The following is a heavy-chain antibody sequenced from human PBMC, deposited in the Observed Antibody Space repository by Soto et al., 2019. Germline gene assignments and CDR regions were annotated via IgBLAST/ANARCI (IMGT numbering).Heavy chain of an antibody. CDR2: INPNSGGT. J-gene: IGHJ6*03. CDR3: ARGQNIPTHLYYYYYMDV. CDR1: GYTFTGYY. Sequence: GASVKVSCKASGYTFTGYYMHWVRQAPGQGLEWMGWINPNSGGTNYAQKFQGWVTMTRDTSISTAYMELSRLRSDDTAVYYCARGQNIPTHLYYYYYMDVWGKGTTVTVSS. V-gene: IGHV1-2*04.